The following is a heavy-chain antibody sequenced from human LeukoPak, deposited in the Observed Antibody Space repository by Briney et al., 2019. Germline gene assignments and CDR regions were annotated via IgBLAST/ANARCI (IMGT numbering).Heavy chain of an antibody. CDR3: ARVAFVYYDILTGNYYFDY. CDR2: IXQDGSER. D-gene: IGHD3-9*01. J-gene: IGHJ4*02. Sequence: NIXQDGSERYYVDSVKCRFTISRDNAKNSLYLQMNSLRAEDTAVYYCARVAFVYYDILTGNYYFDYWGQGTLVTVSS. V-gene: IGHV3-7*01.